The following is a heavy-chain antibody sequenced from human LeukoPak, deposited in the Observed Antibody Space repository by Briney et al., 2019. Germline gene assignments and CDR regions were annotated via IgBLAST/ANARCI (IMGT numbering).Heavy chain of an antibody. D-gene: IGHD6-19*01. CDR2: IWYDGSKK. J-gene: IGHJ1*01. CDR3: ARVSEDYSSGWYEEYFQY. V-gene: IGHV3-33*01. Sequence: PGGSLRLSCAASGFTFSRYGMHWVRQAQGKGLEWVAVIWYDGSKKNYADSVKGRFTISRDNSKNTLNLQMTSLRAEDTAVYYCARVSEDYSSGWYEEYFQYWGQGTLVIVSS. CDR1: GFTFSRYG.